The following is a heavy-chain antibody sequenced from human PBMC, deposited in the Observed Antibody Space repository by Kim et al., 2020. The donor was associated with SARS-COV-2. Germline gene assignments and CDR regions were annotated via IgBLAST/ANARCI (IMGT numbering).Heavy chain of an antibody. D-gene: IGHD3-9*01. CDR1: GYTFTDYP. CDR2: INTNTGNP. J-gene: IGHJ6*02. V-gene: IGHV7-4-1*02. CDR3: ARDSEVTLRRHYFYLGMDV. Sequence: ASVKVSCKAAGYTFTDYPLNWVRQAPGQGLQWMGWINTNTGNPTYAQGFGGRFVFSLDTSIRTASLQISDLKAGDTAVYYCARDSEVTLRRHYFYLGMDVWGQGTTVTVSS.